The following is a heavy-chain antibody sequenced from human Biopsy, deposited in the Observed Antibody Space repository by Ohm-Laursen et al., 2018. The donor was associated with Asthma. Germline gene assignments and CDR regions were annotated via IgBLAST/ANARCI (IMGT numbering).Heavy chain of an antibody. CDR1: GYTFNSAG. CDR3: ARAVDYSHYYGIDV. D-gene: IGHD3-10*01. Sequence: VKISYKTSGYTFNSAGITWVRQAPGQGLEWMGWISVYNSNTKVAQKLQDRVTMITDTSTSTAYMELRSLRSDDTAVYFCARAVDYSHYYGIDVWGQGTTVTVS. CDR2: ISVYNSNT. V-gene: IGHV1-18*01. J-gene: IGHJ6*02.